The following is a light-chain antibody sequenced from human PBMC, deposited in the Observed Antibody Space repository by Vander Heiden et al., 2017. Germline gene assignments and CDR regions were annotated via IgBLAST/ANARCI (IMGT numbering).Light chain of an antibody. CDR2: QDS. CDR3: QAWDSSTVV. Sequence: SYELTHPPSVSVSPGATASITCSGDKWGDKYACWYQQKPGQSPVLVIYQDSKRPSGIPGRFSGSNSGNTATLTISGTQAMDEADYYCQAWDSSTVVFGGGTKLTVL. CDR1: KWGDKY. V-gene: IGLV3-1*01. J-gene: IGLJ2*01.